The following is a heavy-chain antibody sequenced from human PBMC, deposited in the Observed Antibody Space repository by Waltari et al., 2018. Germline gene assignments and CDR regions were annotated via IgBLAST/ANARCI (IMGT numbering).Heavy chain of an antibody. J-gene: IGHJ4*02. CDR3: ARDAPDGTGPFDY. D-gene: IGHD3-10*01. CDR2: VYSDGGT. Sequence: EVQLVESGGGLIHPGGSLRLSCTACGFSGSDKYMSWVRLPPGKGLEWVAVVYSDGGTYYTDSVKGRFITSRDNSKNTLYLQMNSLRAEDTAVYYCARDAPDGTGPFDYWGQGTLVTVSS. V-gene: IGHV3-53*01. CDR1: GFSGSDKY.